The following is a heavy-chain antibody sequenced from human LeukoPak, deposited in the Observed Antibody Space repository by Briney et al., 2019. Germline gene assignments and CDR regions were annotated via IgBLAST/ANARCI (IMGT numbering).Heavy chain of an antibody. CDR1: GFTFSGSA. J-gene: IGHJ3*02. D-gene: IGHD1-26*01. Sequence: GGPLRLSCAASGFTFSGSAMHWVRQASGKGLEWVGRIRSKANSYATAYAASVKGRFTISRDDSKNTAYLQMNSLKTEDTAVYYCTSRPVGYGGKSAFDIWGQGTMVTVSS. V-gene: IGHV3-73*01. CDR3: TSRPVGYGGKSAFDI. CDR2: IRSKANSYAT.